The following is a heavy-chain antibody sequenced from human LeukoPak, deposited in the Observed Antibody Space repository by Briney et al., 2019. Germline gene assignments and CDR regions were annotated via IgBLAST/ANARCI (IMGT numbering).Heavy chain of an antibody. Sequence: SETLSLTCTVSGGSISSYYRSWIRQPAGKGLEWIGRIYTSGSTNYNPSLKSRVTMSVDTSKNQFSLKLSSVTAADTAVYYCARDSKDFWSGYYTYNWFDPWGQGTLVTVSS. V-gene: IGHV4-4*07. D-gene: IGHD3-3*01. CDR1: GGSISSYY. CDR3: ARDSKDFWSGYYTYNWFDP. CDR2: IYTSGST. J-gene: IGHJ5*02.